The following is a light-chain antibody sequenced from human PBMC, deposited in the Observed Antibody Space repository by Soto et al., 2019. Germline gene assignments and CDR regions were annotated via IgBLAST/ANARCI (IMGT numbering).Light chain of an antibody. CDR3: QHLNIHPRT. V-gene: IGKV1-9*01. J-gene: IGKJ2*02. Sequence: DIQLTQSPSFLSASVGDRVTITCRASQGISSYLAWYQQPPGKAPKLLIYGASTLQRGVPSRFSGSGSGTEFTLTILSLQPEDCATYYSQHLNIHPRTFGQGTKLDVK. CDR2: GAS. CDR1: QGISSY.